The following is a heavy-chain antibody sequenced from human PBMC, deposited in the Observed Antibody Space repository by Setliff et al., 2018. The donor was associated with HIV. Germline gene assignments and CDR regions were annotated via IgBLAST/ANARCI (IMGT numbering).Heavy chain of an antibody. CDR3: ARGVSGDYLFTGYLDV. V-gene: IGHV4-4*07. Sequence: PSETLSLTCTVSGGSMYSYYWSWIRQPAGKGLEWIGRMYASGGTNYHPSLQRRVTMSLDTSKNQFSLKLSSVTAADTAFYYCARGVSGDYLFTGYLDVWGKGTTVTVSS. CDR1: GGSMYSYY. J-gene: IGHJ6*03. D-gene: IGHD3-22*01. CDR2: MYASGGT.